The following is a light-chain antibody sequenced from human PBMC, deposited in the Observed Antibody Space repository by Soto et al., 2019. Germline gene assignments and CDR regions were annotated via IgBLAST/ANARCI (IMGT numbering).Light chain of an antibody. J-gene: IGKJ1*01. CDR1: QSVSNNY. V-gene: IGKV3-20*01. CDR2: GAS. Sequence: EIVLTQSPGTLSLSPGERATLSCRASQSVSNNYLAWYQQKPGQAPRLLIYGASNRATGIQDRFSGSGSGTDVTLTISRLEPEEFAVYYCQQYGSSGTFGQGTKVEIK. CDR3: QQYGSSGT.